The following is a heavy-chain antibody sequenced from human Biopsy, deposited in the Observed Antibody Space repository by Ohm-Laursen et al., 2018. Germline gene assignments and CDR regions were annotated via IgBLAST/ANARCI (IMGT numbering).Heavy chain of an antibody. CDR2: ISGGGTI. Sequence: GSLRLSCAASGFSFSDYHMRWIRQAPGRGLEWVSYISGGGTIYYGDSMKGRVTISRDNAKNSLYLQMHSLRAEDTAAYYCARDTRWGPYSMDVWGQGTTVTVSS. J-gene: IGHJ6*02. CDR3: ARDTRWGPYSMDV. CDR1: GFSFSDYH. D-gene: IGHD4-23*01. V-gene: IGHV3-11*01.